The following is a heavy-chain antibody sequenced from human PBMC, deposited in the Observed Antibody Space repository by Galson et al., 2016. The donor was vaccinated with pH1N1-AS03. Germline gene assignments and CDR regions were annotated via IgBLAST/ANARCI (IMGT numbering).Heavy chain of an antibody. Sequence: SLRLSCATSGFTFTDFAVSWVRQAPGRGLEWVSATSSSGGSTYYAESVKGRFTISRDYSKNTVDLQMNSLRAEDTAVYYCAKDRNDHRLHYFSGSDVWGQGTTVTVSS. CDR3: AKDRNDHRLHYFSGSDV. J-gene: IGHJ6*02. V-gene: IGHV3-23*01. CDR2: TSSSGGST. D-gene: IGHD1-1*01. CDR1: GFTFTDFA.